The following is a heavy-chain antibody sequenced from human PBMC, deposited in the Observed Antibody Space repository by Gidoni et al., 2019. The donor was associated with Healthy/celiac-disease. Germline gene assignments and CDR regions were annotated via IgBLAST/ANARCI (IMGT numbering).Heavy chain of an antibody. Sequence: QVQLVESGGGVVQPGRSLRLSCAASGFTFSSYGMHWVRQAPGKGLEWVAVISYDGSNKYYADSVKGRFTISRDNSKNTLYLQMNSLRAEDTAVYYCARRTPGFHYYYGMDVWGQGTTVTVSS. V-gene: IGHV3-30*03. CDR2: ISYDGSNK. CDR1: GFTFSSYG. CDR3: ARRTPGFHYYYGMDV. J-gene: IGHJ6*02. D-gene: IGHD2-2*01.